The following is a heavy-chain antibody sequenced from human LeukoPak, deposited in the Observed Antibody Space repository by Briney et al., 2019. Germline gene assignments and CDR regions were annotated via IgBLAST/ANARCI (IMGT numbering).Heavy chain of an antibody. CDR1: GFTFSSYE. Sequence: GGSLRLACAASGFTFSSYEMNWVRQAPGKGLEWVSYISSSGSTIYYADSVKGRFTISRDNAKNSLYLQMNSLRAEDTAVYYCAREGKTQNYDILTGYYTQYLGYWGQGTLVTVSS. V-gene: IGHV3-48*03. D-gene: IGHD3-9*01. CDR2: ISSSGSTI. CDR3: AREGKTQNYDILTGYYTQYLGY. J-gene: IGHJ4*02.